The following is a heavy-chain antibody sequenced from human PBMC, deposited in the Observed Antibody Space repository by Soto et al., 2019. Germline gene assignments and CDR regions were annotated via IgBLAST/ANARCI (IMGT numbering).Heavy chain of an antibody. D-gene: IGHD2-2*01. CDR2: INPNSGGT. Sequence: QVQLVQSGAEVKKPGASVKVSCKASGYTFTGYYMHWVRQAPGQGLEWMGWINPNSGGTNYAQKFQGWVTMTRDTSISTAHMELSRLRSDDTAVYYCARDIVVVPAGEGIDVWGQGTTVTVSS. V-gene: IGHV1-2*04. J-gene: IGHJ6*02. CDR1: GYTFTGYY. CDR3: ARDIVVVPAGEGIDV.